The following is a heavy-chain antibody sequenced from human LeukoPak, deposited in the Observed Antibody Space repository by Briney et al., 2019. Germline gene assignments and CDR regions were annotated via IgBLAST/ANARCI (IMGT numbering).Heavy chain of an antibody. CDR1: GESFNGYY. J-gene: IGHJ6*02. CDR2: VIHTGMT. D-gene: IGHD2-2*01. V-gene: IGHV4-34*12. CDR3: ARTSVVPAAIGNYYYGMDV. Sequence: PSETLSLTCAVYGESFNGYYWSWIRQSPGKGLEWIGGVIHTGMTYYNPSLESRVTISVETSKKQFSLNLNSVTAADTAVYYCARTSVVPAAIGNYYYGMDVWGQGTTVTVSS.